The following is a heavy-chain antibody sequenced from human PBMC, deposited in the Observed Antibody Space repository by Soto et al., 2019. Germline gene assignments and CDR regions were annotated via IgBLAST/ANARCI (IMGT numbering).Heavy chain of an antibody. CDR2: ISDDGNTK. J-gene: IGHJ4*02. Sequence: GSLRLSCAASGFSFGTYAMYWVRQAPGRGLEWVAVISDDGNTKYYADYVKGRFTISRDNSRNTLYLQIYSLRTEDAAVYYCASSYFYDSGGYYPFDNWGQGTLVTVSS. CDR3: ASSYFYDSGGYYPFDN. CDR1: GFSFGTYA. V-gene: IGHV3-30-3*01. D-gene: IGHD3-22*01.